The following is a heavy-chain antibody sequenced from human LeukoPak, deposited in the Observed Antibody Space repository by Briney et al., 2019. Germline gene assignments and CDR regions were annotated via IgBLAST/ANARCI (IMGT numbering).Heavy chain of an antibody. CDR3: AREGYYGSGSPPSLYFDY. CDR2: TSSDLNVK. J-gene: IGHJ4*02. Sequence: GGSLRLSCAASGFTFRNYVIHWVRQAPGKGLEWVAVTSSDLNVKLYADSVKGRFTISRDNSRSTLYLQMNSLKPEDTAIYYCAREGYYGSGSPPSLYFDYWGQGTLVTVSS. CDR1: GFTFRNYV. D-gene: IGHD3-10*01. V-gene: IGHV3-30-3*01.